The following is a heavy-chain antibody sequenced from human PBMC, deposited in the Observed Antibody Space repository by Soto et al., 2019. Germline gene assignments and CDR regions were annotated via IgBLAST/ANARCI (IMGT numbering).Heavy chain of an antibody. CDR3: ARSSTSANYFDY. CDR1: GGSISSSSYH. CDR2: IYYSGGT. V-gene: IGHV4-39*01. D-gene: IGHD2-2*01. J-gene: IGHJ4*02. Sequence: SETLSLTCTVSGGSISSSSYHWGWIRQPPGKGLEWIGTIYYSGGTYYNASLKSRVTISVATSKNKFSLKLSSVTAADTAVYYCARSSTSANYFDYWGQGTLVTVSS.